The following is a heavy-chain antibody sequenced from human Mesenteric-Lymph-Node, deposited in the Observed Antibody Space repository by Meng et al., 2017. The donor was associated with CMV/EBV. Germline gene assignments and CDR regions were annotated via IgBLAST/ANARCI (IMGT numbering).Heavy chain of an antibody. V-gene: IGHV4-61*01. CDR1: GGSVSSGSYH. CDR2: IYYSGST. D-gene: IGHD4-17*01. J-gene: IGHJ3*02. CDR3: ARAGGAHPSGAFDI. Sequence: SETLSLTCSVSGGSVSSGSYHWSWIRQPPGKGLEWTGYIYYSGSTNYNPSLKSRVTISVDTSKNQFSLKLSSVTAADTAVYYCARAGGAHPSGAFDIWGQGTMVTVSS.